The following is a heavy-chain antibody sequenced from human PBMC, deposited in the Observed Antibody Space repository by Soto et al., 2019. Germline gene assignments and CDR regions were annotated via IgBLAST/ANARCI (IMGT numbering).Heavy chain of an antibody. CDR3: ATARIDFSSTSSRNPFDY. CDR2: FDPEDGET. J-gene: IGHJ4*02. CDR1: GYTLTELS. Sequence: ASVKVSCKVSGYTLTELSMHWVRQAPGKGLEWMGGFDPEDGETIYAQKFQGRVTMTEDTSTDTAYMELSSLRSEDTAVYYCATARIDFSSTSSRNPFDYWGQGTLVTVSP. D-gene: IGHD2-2*01. V-gene: IGHV1-24*01.